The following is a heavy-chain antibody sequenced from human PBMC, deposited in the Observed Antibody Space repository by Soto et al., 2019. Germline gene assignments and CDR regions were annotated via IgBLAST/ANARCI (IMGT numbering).Heavy chain of an antibody. V-gene: IGHV3-21*01. CDR3: ARAKTGDGYNSGY. J-gene: IGHJ4*02. Sequence: EVQLVESGGGLVKPGGSLRLSCAASGFTFSSYSMNWVRQAPGKGLEWVSSISSSSSYIYYADSVKGRFTISRDNAKNSLYLQMNRLRAEDTAGYYCARAKTGDGYNSGYWGQGTLVTVSS. CDR1: GFTFSSYS. D-gene: IGHD5-12*01. CDR2: ISSSSSYI.